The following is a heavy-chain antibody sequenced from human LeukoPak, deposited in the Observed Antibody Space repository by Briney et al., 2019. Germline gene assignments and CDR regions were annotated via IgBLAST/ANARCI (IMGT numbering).Heavy chain of an antibody. CDR3: AREQGNFGVVNTWFDP. V-gene: IGHV1-69*05. CDR1: GGTFSIYA. CDR2: IIPIFGTA. D-gene: IGHD3-3*01. Sequence: GPSVKVSCKASGGTFSIYAISWVRQAPGQGLEWMGGIIPIFGTANYAQKFQGRVTITTDESTSTAYMELSSLKSEDTAVYYCAREQGNFGVVNTWFDPWGQGTLLTVSS. J-gene: IGHJ5*02.